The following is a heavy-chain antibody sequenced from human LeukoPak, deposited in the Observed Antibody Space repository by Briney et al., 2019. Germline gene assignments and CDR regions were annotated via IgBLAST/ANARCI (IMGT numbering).Heavy chain of an antibody. Sequence: SQTLSLTCTVSGGSISSSSYYWGWIRQPPGKGLEWIGSIYYSGSTYYNPSLKSRVTISVDTSKNQFSLKLSSVTAADTAVYYCARDTTSWDVYYYYGMDVWGQGTTVTVSS. V-gene: IGHV4-39*02. J-gene: IGHJ6*02. CDR2: IYYSGST. D-gene: IGHD2-2*01. CDR1: GGSISSSSYY. CDR3: ARDTTSWDVYYYYGMDV.